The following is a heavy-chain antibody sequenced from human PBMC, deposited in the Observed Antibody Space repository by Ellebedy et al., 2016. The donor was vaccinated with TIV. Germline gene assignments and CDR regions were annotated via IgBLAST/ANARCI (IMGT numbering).Heavy chain of an antibody. CDR3: AREDRTSYDFWSGYYYYYYYMDV. Sequence: GGSLRLXXAASGFTFSSYWMSWVRQAPGKGLEWVANIKQDGSEKYYVDSVKGRFTISRDNAKNSLYLQMNSLRAEDTAVYYCAREDRTSYDFWSGYYYYYYYMDVWGKGTTVTVSS. D-gene: IGHD3-3*01. CDR2: IKQDGSEK. V-gene: IGHV3-7*01. CDR1: GFTFSSYW. J-gene: IGHJ6*03.